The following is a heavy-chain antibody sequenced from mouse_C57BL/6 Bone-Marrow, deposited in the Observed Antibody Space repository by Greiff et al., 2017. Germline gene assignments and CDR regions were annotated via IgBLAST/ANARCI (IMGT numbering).Heavy chain of an antibody. J-gene: IGHJ4*01. D-gene: IGHD1-1*01. CDR2: ISSGGDYI. Sequence: DVMLVESGEGLVKPGGSLKLSCAASGFTFSSYAMSWVRQTPEKRLEWVAYISSGGDYIYYADTVKGRFTISRDNARNTLYLQMSSLKSEDTAMYYCTRVLRYYYAMDYWGQGTSVTVSS. CDR1: GFTFSSYA. CDR3: TRVLRYYYAMDY. V-gene: IGHV5-9-1*02.